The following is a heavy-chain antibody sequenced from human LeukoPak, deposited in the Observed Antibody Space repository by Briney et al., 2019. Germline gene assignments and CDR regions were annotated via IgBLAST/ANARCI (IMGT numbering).Heavy chain of an antibody. Sequence: KTSETLSLTCTVSGGSISSSSYYWGWIRQPPGKGLEWIGSMYYSGSTYYNPSLKSRVTISVDTSKNQFSLELSSVTAADTAVYYCARQNYYDSSGYFDYWGQGTLVTVSS. D-gene: IGHD3-22*01. CDR2: MYYSGST. J-gene: IGHJ4*02. CDR3: ARQNYYDSSGYFDY. CDR1: GGSISSSSYY. V-gene: IGHV4-39*01.